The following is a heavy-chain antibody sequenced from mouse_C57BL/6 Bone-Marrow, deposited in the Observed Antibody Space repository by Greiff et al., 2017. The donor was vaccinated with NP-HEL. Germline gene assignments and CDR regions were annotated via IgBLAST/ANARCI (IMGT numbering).Heavy chain of an antibody. Sequence: EVQLVESGGGLVQPGGSLKLSCAASGFTFSDYGMAWVRQAPRKGPEWVAFISNLAYSIYYADTVTGRFTISRENAKNTLYLEMSSLRSEDTAMYYCARRDLVGTFAYWGQGTLVTVSA. D-gene: IGHD3-3*01. CDR1: GFTFSDYG. V-gene: IGHV5-15*01. J-gene: IGHJ3*01. CDR3: ARRDLVGTFAY. CDR2: ISNLAYSI.